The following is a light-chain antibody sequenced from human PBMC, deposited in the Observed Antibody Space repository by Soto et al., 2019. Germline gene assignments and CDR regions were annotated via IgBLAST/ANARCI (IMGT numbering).Light chain of an antibody. V-gene: IGKV1-5*01. Sequence: DIQMTQSPSTLSASVGDIVTITCRASQSISYWLAWYQQKPGNAPKLLIYAASSLESGVPSRFSGSGSGTEFTLTISSLQPDDSASYYCQQYNSYSKTFGQGTKVDIK. J-gene: IGKJ1*01. CDR1: QSISYW. CDR3: QQYNSYSKT. CDR2: AAS.